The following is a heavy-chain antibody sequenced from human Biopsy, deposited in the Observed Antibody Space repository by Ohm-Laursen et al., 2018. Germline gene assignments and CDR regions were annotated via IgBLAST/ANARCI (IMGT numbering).Heavy chain of an antibody. J-gene: IGHJ5*02. Sequence: GALSLTCTVSGGSISSSTTYYWAWLRQPPGKGLEWIGSIYNTETTFYNPSLKSRVTISVDTSTNQFSLKVSSVTAADTALYFCARHPTGFWFDPWGHGTLVTVSS. CDR2: IYNTETT. CDR1: GGSISSSTTYY. CDR3: ARHPTGFWFDP. V-gene: IGHV4-39*01.